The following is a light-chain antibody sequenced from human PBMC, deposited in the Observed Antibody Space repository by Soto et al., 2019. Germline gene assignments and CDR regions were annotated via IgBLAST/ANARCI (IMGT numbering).Light chain of an antibody. J-gene: IGKJ5*01. CDR1: QSTSSW. CDR2: AAS. CDR3: QQSFSTPT. V-gene: IGKV1-39*01. Sequence: DIQMTQSPSTLSASVGDRVTITCRASQSTSSWLAWYQQKPGKAPKLLIYAASSLQSGVPSRFSGSGSGTDFTLTISSLQPEDFATYYCQQSFSTPTFGQGTRLEIK.